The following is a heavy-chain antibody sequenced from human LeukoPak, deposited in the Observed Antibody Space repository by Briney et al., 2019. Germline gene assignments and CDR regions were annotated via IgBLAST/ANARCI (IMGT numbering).Heavy chain of an antibody. CDR3: ARVYFGGFDY. D-gene: IGHD3-16*01. CDR2: ITSTSAYV. V-gene: IGHV3-21*01. J-gene: IGHJ4*02. Sequence: PGGSLRLSCAASGFTFSTYTMNWVRQAPGKGLDWVSSITSTSAYVSYADSVKGRFTISRDNAKNSLYLQMNSLRAEDTAVYYCARVYFGGFDYWGQGTLITVSS. CDR1: GFTFSTYT.